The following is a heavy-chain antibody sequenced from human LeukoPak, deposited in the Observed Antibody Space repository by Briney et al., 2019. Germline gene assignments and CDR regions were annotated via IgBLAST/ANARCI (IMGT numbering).Heavy chain of an antibody. CDR1: GFTFSTYG. CDR3: ARENPYDSSGGLDY. D-gene: IGHD3-22*01. Sequence: AGGSLRLSCAASGFTFSTYGMSWVRQAPGKGLEWVSAISGSGGDTYYADSVKGRFTISRDNSKNTLYLQMNSLRAEDTAVYYCARENPYDSSGGLDYWGQGTLVTVSS. CDR2: ISGSGGDT. V-gene: IGHV3-23*01. J-gene: IGHJ4*02.